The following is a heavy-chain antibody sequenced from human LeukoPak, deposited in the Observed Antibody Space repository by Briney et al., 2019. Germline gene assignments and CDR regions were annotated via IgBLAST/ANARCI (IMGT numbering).Heavy chain of an antibody. D-gene: IGHD3-9*01. J-gene: IGHJ4*02. Sequence: GGSLRLSCAASGLTFSSYWMSWVRQAPGKGLEWVANIKQDGSEKYYVDSVKGRFTISRDNAKNSLYLQMNSLRAEDTAVYYCARVSRGYFDWLSNYYFDYWGQGTLVTVSS. CDR2: IKQDGSEK. CDR1: GLTFSSYW. V-gene: IGHV3-7*03. CDR3: ARVSRGYFDWLSNYYFDY.